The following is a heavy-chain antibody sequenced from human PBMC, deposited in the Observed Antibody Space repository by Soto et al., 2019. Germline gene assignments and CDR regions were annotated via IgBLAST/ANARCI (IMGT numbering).Heavy chain of an antibody. CDR2: IWYDGSNK. V-gene: IGHV3-33*01. D-gene: IGHD2-21*02. J-gene: IGHJ4*02. Sequence: GGSLRLSCAASGFTFSSYGMHWVRQAPGKGLEWVAVIWYDGSNKYYADSVKGRFTISRDNSKNTLYLQMNSLRAEDTAVYYCARGLQESAYCGGDCLDPFDYWGQGTLVTVS. CDR1: GFTFSSYG. CDR3: ARGLQESAYCGGDCLDPFDY.